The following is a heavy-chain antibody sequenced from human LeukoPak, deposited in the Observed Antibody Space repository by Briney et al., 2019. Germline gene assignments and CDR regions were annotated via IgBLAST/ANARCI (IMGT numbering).Heavy chain of an antibody. CDR3: AIPYYYGSGSWLY. CDR2: LYHSGST. J-gene: IGHJ4*02. V-gene: IGHV4-39*01. D-gene: IGHD3-10*01. Sequence: KPSETLSLTCTVSGGSISSSSYDWGWIRQPRGKGLEWIGSLYHSGSTFYNPSLKSRVTISVDTSKNQFSLKLNSVTAADTAVYYCAIPYYYGSGSWLYWGQGTLVTVSS. CDR1: GGSISSSSYD.